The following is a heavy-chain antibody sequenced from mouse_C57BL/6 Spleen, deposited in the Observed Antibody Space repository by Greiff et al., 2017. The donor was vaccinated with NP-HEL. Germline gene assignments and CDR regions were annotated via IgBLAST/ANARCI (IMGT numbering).Heavy chain of an antibody. J-gene: IGHJ3*01. CDR2: INPSSGYT. V-gene: IGHV1-7*01. Sequence: VQLQQSGAELAKPGASVKLSCKASGYTFTSYWMHWVKQRPGQGLEWIGYINPSSGYTKYNQKFKDKATLTANKSSSTAYMQLSSLTYEDSAGYYCAREAAYYSNYPAWLSDWGQGTLVTVSA. CDR1: GYTFTSYW. D-gene: IGHD2-5*01. CDR3: AREAAYYSNYPAWLSD.